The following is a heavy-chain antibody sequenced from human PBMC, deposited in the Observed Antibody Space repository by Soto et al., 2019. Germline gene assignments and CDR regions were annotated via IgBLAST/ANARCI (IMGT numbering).Heavy chain of an antibody. CDR2: TYATGTT. V-gene: IGHV4-4*07. J-gene: IGHJ5*02. D-gene: IGHD1-1*01. CDR1: GASISVFY. CDR3: VRDGTKTLRDWFDP. Sequence: PSETLSLTCTVSGASISVFYWSWIRDSAGKGLEWIGRTYATGTTDYNPSLKSRVMMSVDTSKKQFSLKLRSVTAADTAVYYCVRDGTKTLRDWFDPWGQGISVTVSS.